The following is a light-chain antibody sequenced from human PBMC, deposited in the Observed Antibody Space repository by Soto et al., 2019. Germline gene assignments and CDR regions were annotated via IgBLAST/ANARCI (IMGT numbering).Light chain of an antibody. CDR1: SSDVGGYDY. V-gene: IGLV2-14*01. CDR2: EVT. J-gene: IGLJ1*01. Sequence: QSVLTQPASVSGSPGQSITISCTGTSSDVGGYDYVSWYQQHPGTAPRLIIFEVTNRPSGVSNRFSGSKSGSTASLTISGLQAEDEADYYCTSYTRSSTQVFGTGTKVTVL. CDR3: TSYTRSSTQV.